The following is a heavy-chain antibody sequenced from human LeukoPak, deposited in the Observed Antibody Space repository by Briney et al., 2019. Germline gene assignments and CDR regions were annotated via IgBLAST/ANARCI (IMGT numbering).Heavy chain of an antibody. J-gene: IGHJ4*02. CDR3: AREEQWLVLAGIDY. D-gene: IGHD6-19*01. Sequence: ASVKVSCKASGYTFTSYAMNWVRQAPGQGLEWMGWINTNTGNPTYAQGFTGRVVFSLDTSVSTAYQQLSSLKAEDTAVYYCAREEQWLVLAGIDYWGQGTLVPVSS. V-gene: IGHV7-4-1*02. CDR1: GYTFTSYA. CDR2: INTNTGNP.